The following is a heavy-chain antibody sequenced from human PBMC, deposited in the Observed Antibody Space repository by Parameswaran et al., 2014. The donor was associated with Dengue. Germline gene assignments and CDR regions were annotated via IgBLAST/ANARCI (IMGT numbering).Heavy chain of an antibody. CDR2: ISAYNGNT. J-gene: IGHJ5*02. Sequence: SWVRQAPGQGLEWMGWISAYNGNTNYAQKLQGRVTMTTDTSTSTAYMELRSLRSDDTAVYYCARDSLPSYQLPGGNWFDPWGQGTLVTVSS. CDR3: ARDSLPSYQLPGGNWFDP. V-gene: IGHV1-18*01. D-gene: IGHD2-2*01.